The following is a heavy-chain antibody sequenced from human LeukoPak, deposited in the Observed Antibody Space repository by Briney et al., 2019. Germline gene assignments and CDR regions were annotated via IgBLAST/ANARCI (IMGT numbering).Heavy chain of an antibody. CDR2: VGHDATQQ. Sequence: GTSLRLSCAASGFSFSVYGMHWVRQAPGKGLEWVAFVGHDATQQIYADSVRGRFTISRDNSRNTVYLQMNRLRAEETAVYHCARDKERGYFDHCGQGNLVTVSP. CDR1: GFSFSVYG. J-gene: IGHJ1*01. V-gene: IGHV3-33*01. CDR3: ARDKERGYFDH.